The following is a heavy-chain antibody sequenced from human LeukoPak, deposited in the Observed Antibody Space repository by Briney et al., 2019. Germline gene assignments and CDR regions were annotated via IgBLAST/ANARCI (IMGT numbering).Heavy chain of an antibody. CDR3: ATIINGEDDY. Sequence: SETLSLTCAVYGGSFTDNYWSWIRQPPGKGLEWIGEINHSGSTNFNPSLKSRVTILVDASKNQFSLKLNSATAADTAVYYCATIINGEDDYWGQGTLVTVSS. V-gene: IGHV4-34*01. J-gene: IGHJ4*02. CDR1: GGSFTDNY. CDR2: INHSGST. D-gene: IGHD4-17*01.